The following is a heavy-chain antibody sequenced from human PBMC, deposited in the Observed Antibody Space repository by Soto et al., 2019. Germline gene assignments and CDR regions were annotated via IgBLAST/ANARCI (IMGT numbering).Heavy chain of an antibody. V-gene: IGHV4-31*03. CDR1: GGSISSGGYY. Sequence: QVQLQESGPGLVKPSQTLSLTCTVSGGSISSGGYYWSWIRQHPGKGLEWIGYIYYSGSTYYNPSLSXXVXLSGAPSTTQFSLPLRSVTAAAPAVYYCAGLYSGGPGGALRYWGQATLVTVSS. J-gene: IGHJ4*02. CDR2: IYYSGST. D-gene: IGHD1-26*01. CDR3: AGLYSGGPGGALRY.